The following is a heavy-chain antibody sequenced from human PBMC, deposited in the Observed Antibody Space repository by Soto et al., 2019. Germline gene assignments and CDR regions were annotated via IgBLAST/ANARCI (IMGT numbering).Heavy chain of an antibody. CDR2: ISSSSSYI. CDR3: ARDRVVGVTATRNYFNY. Sequence: GALRLSCAASGFTFSSYSMNWVRQAPGKGLEWVSSISSSSSYIYYADSVKGRFTISRDNAKNSLYLQMNSLRAEDTAVYYCARDRVVGVTATRNYFNYRSEGPLVTVSS. D-gene: IGHD2-2*01. J-gene: IGHJ4*02. CDR1: GFTFSSYS. V-gene: IGHV3-21*01.